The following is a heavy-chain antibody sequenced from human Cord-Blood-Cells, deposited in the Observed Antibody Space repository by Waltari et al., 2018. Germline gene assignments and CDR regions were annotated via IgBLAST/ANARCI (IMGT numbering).Heavy chain of an antibody. V-gene: IGHV5-51*01. D-gene: IGHD1-26*01. CDR3: ARHAMSYSGSYYALDY. J-gene: IGHJ4*02. CDR2: IYPGDSDT. CDR1: GYSFTSYW. Sequence: EVQLVQSGAEVKKPGESLKISCKGSGYSFTSYWIRRVPQMPGKGLEWMGIIYPGDSDTRYSPSFQGQVTISADKSISTAYLQWSSLKASDTAMYYCARHAMSYSGSYYALDYWGQGTLVTVSS.